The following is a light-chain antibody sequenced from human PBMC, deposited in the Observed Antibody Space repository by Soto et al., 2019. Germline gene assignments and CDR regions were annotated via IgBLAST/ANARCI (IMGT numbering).Light chain of an antibody. Sequence: ELVRTECPATLSVTPGERATLSCRASQSVSSNLAWYQQKPGQAPRLLISGASTRATGIPARFSGSGSGTEFTLTISSLQSEDFAVYYCQQYNNWPRTFGQGTKVEIK. CDR2: GAS. CDR1: QSVSSN. V-gene: IGKV3-15*01. J-gene: IGKJ1*01. CDR3: QQYNNWPRT.